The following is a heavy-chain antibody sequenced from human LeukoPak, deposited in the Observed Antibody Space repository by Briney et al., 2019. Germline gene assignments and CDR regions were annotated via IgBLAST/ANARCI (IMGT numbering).Heavy chain of an antibody. CDR3: AKGGVVVVPAAEVDYFDY. Sequence: GGSLRLSCAASGFTFDDYAMHWVRQAPGKGLEWVSGISWNSGSIGYADSVKGRFTISRDNDKNSLYLQINSLRAEDMALYYCAKGGVVVVPAAEVDYFDYWGQGTLVTVSS. CDR1: GFTFDDYA. J-gene: IGHJ4*02. V-gene: IGHV3-9*03. CDR2: ISWNSGSI. D-gene: IGHD2-2*01.